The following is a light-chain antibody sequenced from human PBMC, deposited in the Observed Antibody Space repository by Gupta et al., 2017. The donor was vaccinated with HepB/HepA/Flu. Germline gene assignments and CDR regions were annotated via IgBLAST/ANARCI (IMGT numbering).Light chain of an antibody. CDR3: QQYDF. Sequence: DIQMTQSPSSLSASVGDRVTITCQASQDISNYLNWYQQKPGKAPKLLIYDASNLETGVPSRFSGSGSGTDFTFTISSLQPEDIATYYCQQYDFFGGGTKVEIK. J-gene: IGKJ4*01. V-gene: IGKV1-33*01. CDR2: DAS. CDR1: QDISNY.